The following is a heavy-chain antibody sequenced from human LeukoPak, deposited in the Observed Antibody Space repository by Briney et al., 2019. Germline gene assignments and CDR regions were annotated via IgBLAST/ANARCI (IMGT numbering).Heavy chain of an antibody. CDR3: ARGLSADTAMGTSEGFPKEYYFDY. J-gene: IGHJ4*02. CDR1: GGSFSGYY. Sequence: SETLSLTCAVYGGSFSGYYWSWIRQPPGKGLEWIGEINHSGSTNYNPSLKSRVTISVDTSKNQFSLKLSSVTAADTAVYYCARGLSADTAMGTSEGFPKEYYFDYWGQGTLVTVSS. D-gene: IGHD5-18*01. V-gene: IGHV4-34*01. CDR2: INHSGST.